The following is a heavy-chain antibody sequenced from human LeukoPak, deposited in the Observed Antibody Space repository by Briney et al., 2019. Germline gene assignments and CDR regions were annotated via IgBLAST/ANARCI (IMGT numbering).Heavy chain of an antibody. Sequence: GGSLRLSCAASGFTVSSNYMSWVRQAPGKGLEWVSVIYIGGSTYYADSVKGRFTISRDNSKSTLSLQMNSLRAEDTAIYYCATYRQVLLPFEAWGQGTLVTVSS. J-gene: IGHJ5*02. CDR1: GFTVSSNY. CDR3: ATYRQVLLPFEA. V-gene: IGHV3-53*01. D-gene: IGHD2-8*02. CDR2: IYIGGST.